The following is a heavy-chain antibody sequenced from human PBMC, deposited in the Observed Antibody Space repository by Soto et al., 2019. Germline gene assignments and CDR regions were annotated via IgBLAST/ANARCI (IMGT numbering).Heavy chain of an antibody. Sequence: QLQLQESGPGLVKPSETLSLTCTVSGGSISSSSYYWGWIRQPPGKGLEWIGSIYYSGSTYYNPSLKSRLTISVDTSRTQCSLKLSSVTAADTAVYYCARLFPHSGSYLDYWGQGTLVTVSS. CDR2: IYYSGST. J-gene: IGHJ4*02. CDR3: ARLFPHSGSYLDY. D-gene: IGHD1-26*01. V-gene: IGHV4-39*01. CDR1: GGSISSSSYY.